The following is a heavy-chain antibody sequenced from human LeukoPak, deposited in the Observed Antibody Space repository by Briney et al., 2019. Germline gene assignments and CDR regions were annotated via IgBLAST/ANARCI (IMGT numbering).Heavy chain of an antibody. CDR3: ARHPSYDFWSGYYKDYFDY. V-gene: IGHV4-39*01. J-gene: IGHJ4*02. CDR1: GGSISSSSYY. Sequence: SETLSLTCTVSGGSISSSSYYWGWIRQPPGKGLEWIGNIYYSGSTYYNPSLKSRVTISVDTSKNQFSLKLSSVTAADTAVYYCARHPSYDFWSGYYKDYFDYWGQGTLVTVSS. D-gene: IGHD3-3*01. CDR2: IYYSGST.